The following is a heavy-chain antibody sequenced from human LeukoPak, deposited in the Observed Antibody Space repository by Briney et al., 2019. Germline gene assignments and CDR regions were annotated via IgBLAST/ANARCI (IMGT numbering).Heavy chain of an antibody. V-gene: IGHV5-51*01. CDR1: GYSFTSYW. CDR2: IYPADSDI. J-gene: IGHJ5*02. Sequence: GESLKISCKGSGYSFTSYWIGWVRQMPGKGLEWMGIIYPADSDIRYSPSFQGQVTIPADKSISTAYLQWSSLKASDTAMYYCARQEYCSGGSCYTWFDPWGQGTLVIVS. D-gene: IGHD2-15*01. CDR3: ARQEYCSGGSCYTWFDP.